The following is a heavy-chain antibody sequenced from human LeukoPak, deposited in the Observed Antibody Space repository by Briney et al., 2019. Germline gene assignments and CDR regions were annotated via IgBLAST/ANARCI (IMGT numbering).Heavy chain of an antibody. CDR2: ISYDGSNK. CDR1: GFGVSVNY. Sequence: GGSLRLSCAASGFGVSVNYMSWVRQAPGKGLEWVAVISYDGSNKYYADSVKGRLTISRDNSKNTLYLQMNSLRAEDTAVYYCAKVGVEQLWFRSYFDYWGQGTLVTVSS. V-gene: IGHV3-30*18. D-gene: IGHD5-18*01. J-gene: IGHJ4*02. CDR3: AKVGVEQLWFRSYFDY.